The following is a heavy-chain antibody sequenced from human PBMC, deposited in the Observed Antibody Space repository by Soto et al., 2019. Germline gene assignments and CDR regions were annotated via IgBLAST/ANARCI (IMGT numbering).Heavy chain of an antibody. CDR3: AATMVRERGDYYMDV. Sequence: QLQLQESGPGLVKPSETLSLTCTVSGGSISSSSYYWGWIRQPPGKGLEWIGSIYYSGSTYYNPSLKSRVTISVDTSKNQFSLKLSSVTAADTAVYYCAATMVRERGDYYMDVWGKGTTVTVSS. CDR2: IYYSGST. J-gene: IGHJ6*03. CDR1: GGSISSSSYY. V-gene: IGHV4-39*01. D-gene: IGHD3-10*01.